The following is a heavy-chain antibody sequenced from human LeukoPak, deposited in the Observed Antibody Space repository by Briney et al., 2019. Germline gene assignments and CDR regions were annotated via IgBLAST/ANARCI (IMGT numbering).Heavy chain of an antibody. Sequence: GESLKIPCKGSGYTFTSYWIGWVRQLPGKGLEWMGIIYPGDSDTRYSASFQGLVTISADKSIRTAYLQWSSLKASDTAMYYCVRQGNTYGHLEIWGQGALVTVSS. V-gene: IGHV5-51*01. D-gene: IGHD1-1*01. CDR3: VRQGNTYGHLEI. CDR1: GYTFTSYW. CDR2: IYPGDSDT. J-gene: IGHJ4*02.